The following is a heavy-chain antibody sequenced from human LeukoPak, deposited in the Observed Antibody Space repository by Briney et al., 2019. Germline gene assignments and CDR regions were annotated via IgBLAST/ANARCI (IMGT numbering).Heavy chain of an antibody. Sequence: GGSLRLSCAASGFTFDDYGMSWVRQAPGKGLEWVSGISPNGVITYYADSVKGRFTISRDNSKNTLYLQMNSLRAEDTAVYYCARQDVVTAPRLDYWGQGTLVTVSS. V-gene: IGHV3-20*04. CDR2: ISPNGVIT. D-gene: IGHD2-21*02. J-gene: IGHJ4*02. CDR1: GFTFDDYG. CDR3: ARQDVVTAPRLDY.